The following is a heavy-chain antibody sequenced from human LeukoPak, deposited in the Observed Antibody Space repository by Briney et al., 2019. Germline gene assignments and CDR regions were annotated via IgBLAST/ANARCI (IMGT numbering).Heavy chain of an antibody. CDR2: IYSGGST. Sequence: GGSLRLSCAASGFTVSGNYMSWVRQAPGKGLEWVSVIYSGGSTYYADSVKGRFTISRDNSKNTLYLQMNSLRAEDTAVYYCAKDYGGYCSGGSCYSEYYFDYWGQGTLVTVSS. CDR3: AKDYGGYCSGGSCYSEYYFDY. D-gene: IGHD2-15*01. CDR1: GFTVSGNY. V-gene: IGHV3-53*01. J-gene: IGHJ4*02.